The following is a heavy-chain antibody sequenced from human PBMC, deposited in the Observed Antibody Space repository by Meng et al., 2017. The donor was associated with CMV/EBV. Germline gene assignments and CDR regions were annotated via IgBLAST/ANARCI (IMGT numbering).Heavy chain of an antibody. V-gene: IGHV3-21*01. CDR1: GFTFGDYA. J-gene: IGHJ6*02. CDR2: ISSSSSYI. D-gene: IGHD2-2*01. CDR3: ARRYCSSTSCPPYYGMDV. Sequence: GGSLRLSCTASGFTFGDYAMSWVRQAPGKGLEWVSSISSSSSYIYYADSVKGRFTISRDNAKNSLYLQMNSLRAEDTAVYYCARRYCSSTSCPPYYGMDVWGQGTTVTVSS.